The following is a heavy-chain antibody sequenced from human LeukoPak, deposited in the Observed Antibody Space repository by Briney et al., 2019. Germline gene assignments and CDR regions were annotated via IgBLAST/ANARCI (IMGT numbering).Heavy chain of an antibody. D-gene: IGHD3-22*01. V-gene: IGHV3-23*01. CDR3: AKGRLQSITMIVVVFDY. J-gene: IGHJ4*02. CDR1: GFTFSSYA. Sequence: PGGSLRLSCAASGFTFSSYAMSWVRQAPGKGLEWVSAISGSGGSTYYADSVKGRFTISRDNSKNTLYLQMNSLRAEDTAIYYCAKGRLQSITMIVVVFDYWGQGTLVTVSS. CDR2: ISGSGGST.